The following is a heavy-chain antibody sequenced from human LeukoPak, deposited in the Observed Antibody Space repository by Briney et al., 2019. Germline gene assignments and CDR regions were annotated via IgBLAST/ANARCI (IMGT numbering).Heavy chain of an antibody. Sequence: PSETLSLTCTVSGGSISGSYSYWGWIRQPPGKGLEWIGNIYYSGSTYYSPSLTSRVTVSVDTSENQFSLELSSVTAADTAVYYCARAHSIASYYYGVDVWGQGTTVTVSS. V-gene: IGHV4-39*07. CDR3: ARAHSIASYYYGVDV. J-gene: IGHJ6*02. CDR2: IYYSGST. D-gene: IGHD2/OR15-2a*01. CDR1: GGSISGSYSY.